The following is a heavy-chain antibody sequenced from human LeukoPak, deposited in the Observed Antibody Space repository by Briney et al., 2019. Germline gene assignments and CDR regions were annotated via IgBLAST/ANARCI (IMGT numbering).Heavy chain of an antibody. V-gene: IGHV1-8*03. J-gene: IGHJ5*02. CDR1: GYTFTSYD. CDR2: MNPNSGNT. D-gene: IGHD1-26*01. Sequence: GASVKVSCKASGYTFTSYDINWVRQATGQGLEWMGRMNPNSGNTGYAQKFQGRVTITRNTSISTAYMELSSLRSEDTAVYYCARGEWELPFDPWGQGTLVTVSS. CDR3: ARGEWELPFDP.